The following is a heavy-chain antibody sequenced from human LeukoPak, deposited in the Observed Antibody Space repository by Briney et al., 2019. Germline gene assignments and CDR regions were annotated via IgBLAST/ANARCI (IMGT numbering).Heavy chain of an antibody. J-gene: IGHJ4*02. CDR2: MYYSGSA. D-gene: IGHD1-7*01. CDR1: GGSISGTNW. V-gene: IGHV4-4*02. CDR3: AIAPQGNYYFDY. Sequence: PSETLSLTCAVSGGSISGTNWWSWVRQPPGKGLEWIGEMYYSGSANYNPSLKSRVSISVDKSKNQFSLKLSSVTAADTAVYYCAIAPQGNYYFDYWGQGTLVTVSS.